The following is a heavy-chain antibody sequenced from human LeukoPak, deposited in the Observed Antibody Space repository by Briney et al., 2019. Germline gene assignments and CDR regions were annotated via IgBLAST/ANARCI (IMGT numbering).Heavy chain of an antibody. CDR3: ARDPNRYAAAHAFEY. CDR1: GGSISGYY. V-gene: IGHV4-59*01. CDR2: ISYSGST. Sequence: SETLSLTCTVSGGSISGYYWSWIRQPPGKGLEWVGYISYSGSTNYKPSLKSRVTISVDTSKNQFSLKLSSVTAADTAVYYCARDPNRYAAAHAFEYWGQGTLVTVSP. J-gene: IGHJ4*02. D-gene: IGHD6-13*01.